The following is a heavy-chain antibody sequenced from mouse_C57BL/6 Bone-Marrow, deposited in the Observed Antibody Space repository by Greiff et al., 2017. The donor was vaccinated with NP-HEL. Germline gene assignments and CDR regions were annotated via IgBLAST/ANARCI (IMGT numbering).Heavy chain of an antibody. Sequence: QVQLKQSGAELVRPGASVTLSCKASGYTFTDYEMHWVKQTPVHGLEWIGAIDPETGGTAYNQKFKGKAILTADKSSSTAYMELRSLTSEDSAVYYCTRSSCYYAMDYWGQGTSVTVSS. J-gene: IGHJ4*01. CDR1: GYTFTDYE. V-gene: IGHV1-15*01. CDR3: TRSSCYYAMDY. CDR2: IDPETGGT.